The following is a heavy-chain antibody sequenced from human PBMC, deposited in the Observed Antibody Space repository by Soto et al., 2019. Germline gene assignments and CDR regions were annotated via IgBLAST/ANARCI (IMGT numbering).Heavy chain of an antibody. D-gene: IGHD5-12*01. V-gene: IGHV4-4*07. J-gene: IGHJ4*02. CDR3: VRGRSYSVYDF. CDR2: IYPSGTT. Sequence: SETLSLTCTVSGGSISGHSWIWIRQPAGRGPEWIGHIYPSGTTSYNPSLRSRVTMSLDTSKNQIFLNLTSVTAADTAVFYCVRGRSYSVYDFWGPGTLVTVSS. CDR1: GGSISGHS.